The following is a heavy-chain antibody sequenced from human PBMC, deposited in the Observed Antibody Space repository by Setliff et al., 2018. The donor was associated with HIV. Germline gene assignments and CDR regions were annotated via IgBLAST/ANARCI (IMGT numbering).Heavy chain of an antibody. CDR1: GYIFTGYY. J-gene: IGHJ4*02. CDR2: INPNSGGT. CDR3: ARDGKTYYNFWSGHDY. D-gene: IGHD3-3*01. Sequence: ASVKVSCKASGYIFTGYYMHWVRQAPGQGLEWMGWINPNSGGTDYAQKFQGRVTMTRDTSISTAYMELSRLRSDDTAVYYCARDGKTYYNFWSGHDYWGQGTLVTVSS. V-gene: IGHV1-2*02.